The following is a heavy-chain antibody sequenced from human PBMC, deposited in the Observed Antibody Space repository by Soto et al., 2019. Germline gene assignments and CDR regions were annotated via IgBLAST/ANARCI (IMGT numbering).Heavy chain of an antibody. CDR3: AREEGEMATIQDYYYYGMDV. CDR2: IIPIFGTA. J-gene: IGHJ6*02. D-gene: IGHD5-12*01. Sequence: QVQLVQSGSEVKKPGSSVKVSCKASGGTFSSYAISWVRQAPGQGLEWMGGIIPIFGTANYAQKFQGRVTLTADESTSTAYMELSSLRSEDTAVYYCAREEGEMATIQDYYYYGMDVWGPGTTVTVSS. CDR1: GGTFSSYA. V-gene: IGHV1-69*01.